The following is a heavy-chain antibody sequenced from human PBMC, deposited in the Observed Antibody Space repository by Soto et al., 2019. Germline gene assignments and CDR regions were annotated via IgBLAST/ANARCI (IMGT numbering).Heavy chain of an antibody. V-gene: IGHV4-39*01. Sequence: PSETLSLTCTVSGDSISSSVYYWGWIRQPPGKGLEWIGSIYYTGGTYYNPSLKSRVTISVDTSKNQFSLKLGSVTAADTAIYYCARSYNSGWHGAVVWFEPWGQGTLVTVSS. CDR1: GDSISSSVYY. CDR2: IYYTGGT. D-gene: IGHD6-19*01. J-gene: IGHJ5*02. CDR3: ARSYNSGWHGAVVWFEP.